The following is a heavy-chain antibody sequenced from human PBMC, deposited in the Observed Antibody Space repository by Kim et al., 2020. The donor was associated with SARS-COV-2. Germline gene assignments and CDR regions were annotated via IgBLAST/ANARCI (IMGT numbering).Heavy chain of an antibody. CDR1: GFTFSSYG. J-gene: IGHJ4*02. CDR3: AKPSGGILLYYFDY. V-gene: IGHV3-30*18. D-gene: IGHD2-15*01. CDR2: ISYDGSNK. Sequence: GGSLRLSCAASGFTFSSYGMHWVRQAPGKGLEWVAVISYDGSNKYYADSVKGRFTISRDNSKNTLYLQMNSLRAEDTAVYYCAKPSGGILLYYFDYWGQGTLVTVSS.